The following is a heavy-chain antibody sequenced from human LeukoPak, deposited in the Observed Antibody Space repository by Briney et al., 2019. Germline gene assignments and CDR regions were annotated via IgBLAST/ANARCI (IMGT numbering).Heavy chain of an antibody. V-gene: IGHV3-23*01. Sequence: PGGSLRLSCAASGFTFTTHAMNWVRQAPGKGLEWVSGISRSGDSTYYADSVKGRFTISRDNSKNTLYLQMNSLRAEDTAVYYCADNVDTAMVYHRYWGQGTLVTVSS. CDR3: ADNVDTAMVYHRY. J-gene: IGHJ4*02. CDR1: GFTFTTHA. D-gene: IGHD5-18*01. CDR2: ISRSGDST.